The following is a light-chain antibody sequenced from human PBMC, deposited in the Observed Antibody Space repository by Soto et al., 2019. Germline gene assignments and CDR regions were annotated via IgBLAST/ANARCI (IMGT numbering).Light chain of an antibody. CDR1: RSISNY. J-gene: IGKJ4*01. CDR3: QQSYSIPPLT. CDR2: AAS. Sequence: DIQMTQSPSSLSASIGDRFTITCRASRSISNYLNWYQQKSGEAPKLLIYAASTLQSGVTPRFSGSGSGTDFTLTISSLQREDFATYYCQQSYSIPPLTFGGGTKVEIK. V-gene: IGKV1-39*01.